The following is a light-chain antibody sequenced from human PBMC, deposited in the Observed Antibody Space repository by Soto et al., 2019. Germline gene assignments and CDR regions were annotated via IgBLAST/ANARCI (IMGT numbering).Light chain of an antibody. CDR2: DAS. CDR1: QSVDNN. CDR3: QQYGMSPYT. Sequence: EIVLTQSPATLSLSPGERATLSCRASQSVDNNLVWYQQKPGQAPTLLIDDASNRATGIPARFSGSGSGTDFTLTISSLEPEDFAVYYCQQYGMSPYTFGQGTKLEIK. J-gene: IGKJ2*01. V-gene: IGKV3-11*01.